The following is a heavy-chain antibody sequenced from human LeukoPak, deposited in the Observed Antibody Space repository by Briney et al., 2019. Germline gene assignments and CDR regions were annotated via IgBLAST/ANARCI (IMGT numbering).Heavy chain of an antibody. CDR3: ASSRGYSGYDYYFDY. D-gene: IGHD5-12*01. V-gene: IGHV1-69*13. CDR2: IIPIFGTA. J-gene: IGHJ4*02. CDR1: GGTFSSYA. Sequence: ASVKVSCKASGGTFSSYAISWVRQAPGQGLERMGGIIPIFGTANYAQKFQGRVTITADESTSTAYMELSSLRSEDTAVYYCASSRGYSGYDYYFDYWGQGTLVTVSS.